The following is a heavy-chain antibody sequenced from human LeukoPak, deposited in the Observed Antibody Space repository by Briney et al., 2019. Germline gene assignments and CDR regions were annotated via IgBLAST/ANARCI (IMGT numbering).Heavy chain of an antibody. CDR2: ISSSSSYI. V-gene: IGHV3-21*01. D-gene: IGHD1-26*01. CDR3: ARVMWELRYYFDY. J-gene: IGHJ4*02. CDR1: GFTFSSYS. Sequence: GGSLRLSCAASGFTFSSYSMNWVRQAPGKGLEWVSSISSSSSYIYYADSVKGRFTISRDNAKNSLYLQMNSLIAEDTAVYYCARVMWELRYYFDYWGQGTLVTVSS.